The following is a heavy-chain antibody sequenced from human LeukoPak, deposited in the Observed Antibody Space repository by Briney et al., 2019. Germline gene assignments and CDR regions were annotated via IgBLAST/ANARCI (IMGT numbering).Heavy chain of an antibody. CDR2: INQDGSEK. Sequence: PGGSLRLSCAASGFSFSTYWMSWVRQAPGKGLEWVANINQDGSEKNYVDSVKGRFTISRDNAKNSLYLQMNSLRAEDTAVYYCAREWGSGSKVNYYFDYWGQGTLVTVSS. CDR1: GFSFSTYW. J-gene: IGHJ4*02. D-gene: IGHD6-19*01. CDR3: AREWGSGSKVNYYFDY. V-gene: IGHV3-7*03.